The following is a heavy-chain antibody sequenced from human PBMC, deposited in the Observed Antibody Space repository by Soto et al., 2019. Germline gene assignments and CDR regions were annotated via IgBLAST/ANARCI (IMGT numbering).Heavy chain of an antibody. Sequence: QVQLQQWGAGLLKPSETLSLTCAVYGGSFSGYYWSWIRQPPGKGLEWIGEINHSGSTNYNPSLKWPVTNSVDTSKTQFSLKLGSVTAADTAVYYRASGRPAPGIAAAQTFDYWGQGTLVTVSS. D-gene: IGHD6-13*01. V-gene: IGHV4-34*01. CDR1: GGSFSGYY. CDR2: INHSGST. J-gene: IGHJ4*02. CDR3: ASGRPAPGIAAAQTFDY.